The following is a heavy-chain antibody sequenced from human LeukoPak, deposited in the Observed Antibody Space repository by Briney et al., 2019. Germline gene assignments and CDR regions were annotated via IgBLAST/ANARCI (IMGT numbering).Heavy chain of an antibody. Sequence: SVKVSCKASGGTFSSSAISWVRQAPGQGLEWMGRMIPILGIANYAQKFQGRVTITADKSTSTAYMELSSLRPEDMAVYYCATAHSGRYCSSTSCYAGGGWFDPWGQGTLVTVSS. CDR1: GGTFSSSA. CDR2: MIPILGIA. CDR3: ATAHSGRYCSSTSCYAGGGWFDP. J-gene: IGHJ5*02. D-gene: IGHD2-2*01. V-gene: IGHV1-69*04.